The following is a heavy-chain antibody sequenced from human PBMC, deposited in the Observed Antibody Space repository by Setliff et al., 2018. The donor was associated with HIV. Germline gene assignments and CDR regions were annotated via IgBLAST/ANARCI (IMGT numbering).Heavy chain of an antibody. D-gene: IGHD5-18*01. CDR2: ISGYNGNT. V-gene: IGHV1-18*01. J-gene: IGHJ6*03. CDR1: GGNFRFYA. Sequence: GASVKVSCKASGGNFRFYAFTWVRQAPGQGLEWVGYISGYNGNTKYAQNVQGRVTMTTDTSTSTAYMELRSLRYDDTAVYYCARDPRSGYDSDTAMVTVYYYYMDVWGKGTTVTVSS. CDR3: ARDPRSGYDSDTAMVTVYYYYMDV.